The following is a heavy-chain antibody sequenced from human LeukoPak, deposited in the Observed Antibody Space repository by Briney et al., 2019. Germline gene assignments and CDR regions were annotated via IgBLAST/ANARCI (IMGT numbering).Heavy chain of an antibody. D-gene: IGHD1-26*01. CDR1: GYTFIGYY. J-gene: IGHJ3*01. Sequence: GASVKLSRTASGYTFIGYYMHWVRQAPGQGLEWMGWINPNTGGTNGAQMIQGRISMTRDTSNSTAYMELSRLTSDDTAVYYGARPTFCSGWDLRAVAFDLWGLGTMVTVSS. CDR2: INPNTGGT. V-gene: IGHV1-2*02. CDR3: ARPTFCSGWDLRAVAFDL.